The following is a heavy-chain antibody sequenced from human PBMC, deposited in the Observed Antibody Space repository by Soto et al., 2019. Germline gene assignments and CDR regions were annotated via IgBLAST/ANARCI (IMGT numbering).Heavy chain of an antibody. J-gene: IGHJ5*02. V-gene: IGHV4-34*01. CDR2: INHSGST. CDR1: GGSFSGYY. CDR3: ARVGPWVPYYYDSSPYTFENWFDP. Sequence: PSETLSLTCAVYGGSFSGYYWSWIRQPPGKGLEWIGEINHSGSTNYNPSLKSRVTISVDTSKNQFSLILSSVTAADTAVYYCARVGPWVPYYYDSSPYTFENWFDPWGQGTLVTVSS. D-gene: IGHD3-22*01.